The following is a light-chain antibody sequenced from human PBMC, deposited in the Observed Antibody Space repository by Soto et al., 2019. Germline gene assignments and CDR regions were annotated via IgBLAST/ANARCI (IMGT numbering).Light chain of an antibody. Sequence: DIPMTQSPSTLSGSVGDRVTITCRASQTISSWLAWYQQKPGKAPKLLIYKASTLKSGVPSRFSGSASGTEFTLTISSMQPDDFATYYCQHYNSYSEAFGQGTKVELK. V-gene: IGKV1-5*03. CDR1: QTISSW. J-gene: IGKJ1*01. CDR2: KAS. CDR3: QHYNSYSEA.